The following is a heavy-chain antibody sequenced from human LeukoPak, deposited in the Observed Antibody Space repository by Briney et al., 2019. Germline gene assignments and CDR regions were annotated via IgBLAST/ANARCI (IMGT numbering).Heavy chain of an antibody. D-gene: IGHD3-16*02. J-gene: IGHJ4*02. CDR3: ARDVGDYVWGSYREYYFDY. V-gene: IGHV4-59*01. CDR1: GGSISSYY. CDR2: IYYSGST. Sequence: SETLSLTCTVSGGSISSYYWSWIRQPPGKGLEWIGYIYYSGSTNYNPSLKSRVTISVDTSKNQFSLKLSSVTAADTAVYYCARDVGDYVWGSYREYYFDYWGQGTLVTVSS.